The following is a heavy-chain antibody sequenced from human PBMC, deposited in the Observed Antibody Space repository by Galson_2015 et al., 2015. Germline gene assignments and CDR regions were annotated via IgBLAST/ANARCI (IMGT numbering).Heavy chain of an antibody. CDR2: VSASGTNT. J-gene: IGHJ4*02. CDR1: GFTFSSAA. V-gene: IGHV3-23*01. D-gene: IGHD5-24*01. Sequence: PLRLSCAASGFTFSSAAMTWVRQVPGKGLEWVSVVSASGTNTYYADSVKGRFTISRDNAKNTLYLQMNSLRAEDTAVYYCAKDLQMSRWGQGTLVTVSS. CDR3: AKDLQMSR.